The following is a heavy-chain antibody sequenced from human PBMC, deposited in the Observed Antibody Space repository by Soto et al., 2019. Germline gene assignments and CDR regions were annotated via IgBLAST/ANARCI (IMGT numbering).Heavy chain of an antibody. CDR1: GYTLTSYG. V-gene: IGHV1-18*01. J-gene: IGHJ6*02. D-gene: IGHD3-9*01. CDR2: ISGYNGDT. CDR3: ATTTGYSYHYYGINV. Sequence: QAQLVQSGAEVKRPGASVKVSCKASGYTLTSYGISWVRQAPRQGLEWMGWISGYNGDTNYAQKFQGRVTMTTDTSTSAAYMQLTTLRSDDTAVYYCATTTGYSYHYYGINVWGQGTTVTVSS.